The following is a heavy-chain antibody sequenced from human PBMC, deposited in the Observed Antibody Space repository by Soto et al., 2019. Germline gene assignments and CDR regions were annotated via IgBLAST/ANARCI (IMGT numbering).Heavy chain of an antibody. CDR1: GFSLSTSGVG. CDR3: APLNGLQWPPHWYFDL. CDR2: IYWNDDK. J-gene: IGHJ2*01. D-gene: IGHD6-19*01. V-gene: IGHV2-5*01. Sequence: QITLKESGPTLVKPTQTLTLTCTFSGFSLSTSGVGVGWIRQPPGKALEWLALIYWNDDKRYSPSLKSRLTITEDTSKNQGVLTMTNMDPVDTATYYCAPLNGLQWPPHWYFDLWGRGTLVTVSS.